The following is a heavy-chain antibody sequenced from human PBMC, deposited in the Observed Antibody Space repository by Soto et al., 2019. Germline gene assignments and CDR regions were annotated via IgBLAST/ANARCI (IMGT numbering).Heavy chain of an antibody. CDR3: ANVLEDDVWSGYRYYFDY. V-gene: IGHV3-23*01. J-gene: IGHJ4*02. CDR1: GFTFSNHV. CDR2: INGGGGST. D-gene: IGHD3-3*01. Sequence: GGSLKLSCAASGFTFSNHVMNWVRQAPGKGLEWVSAINGGGGSTFYADSVKGRFTISRDNSKNTLYLQMHSLRADDTAVYYCANVLEDDVWSGYRYYFDYWGQGTRVTVSS.